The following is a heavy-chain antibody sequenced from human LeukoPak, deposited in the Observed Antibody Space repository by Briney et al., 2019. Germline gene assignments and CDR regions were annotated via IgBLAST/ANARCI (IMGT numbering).Heavy chain of an antibody. D-gene: IGHD3-10*01. Sequence: PGGSLRLSCGASGFTFGTHAMTWVRQAPGKGREYGSLISGSGDITYYAHSLKDRFTISRDNSKNTLYLQMHSLRAEDTAVYYCAARPGDLAVPFDYWGQGTLVTVSS. CDR1: GFTFGTHA. V-gene: IGHV3-23*01. J-gene: IGHJ4*02. CDR3: AARPGDLAVPFDY. CDR2: ISGSGDIT.